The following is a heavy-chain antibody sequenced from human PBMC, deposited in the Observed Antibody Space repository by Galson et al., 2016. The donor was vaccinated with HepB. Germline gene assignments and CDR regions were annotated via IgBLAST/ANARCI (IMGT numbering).Heavy chain of an antibody. J-gene: IGHJ6*02. CDR1: GFIFSNYA. CDR3: AKHAEPYYYYAMDV. CDR2: ITGRGDSA. D-gene: IGHD1-14*01. V-gene: IGHV3-23*01. Sequence: SLRLSCAASGFIFSNYAMSWVRQAPGKGLEWVSTITGRGDSACYADSVKGRFTISRDNSQNTLFLQMNSLRAEDTAIYYCAKHAEPYYYYAMDVWGQGTTVTVSS.